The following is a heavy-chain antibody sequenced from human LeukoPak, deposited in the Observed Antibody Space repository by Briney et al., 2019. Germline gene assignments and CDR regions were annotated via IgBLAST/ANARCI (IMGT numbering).Heavy chain of an antibody. CDR1: GGSISSSSYY. D-gene: IGHD6-13*01. V-gene: IGHV4-39*01. CDR2: IYYSGST. CDR3: ASNSIAAAGTVDY. Sequence: SETLSLTCTVSGGSISSSSYYWGWIRQPPGKGLEWIGSIYYSGSTYYNPSLKSRVTISVDTSKNQFSLKLSSVTAADTAVYYCASNSIAAAGTVDYWGQGTLVTVSS. J-gene: IGHJ4*02.